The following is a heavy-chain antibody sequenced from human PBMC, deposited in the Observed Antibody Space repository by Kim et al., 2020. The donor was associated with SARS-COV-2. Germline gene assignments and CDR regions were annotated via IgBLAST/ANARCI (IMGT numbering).Heavy chain of an antibody. V-gene: IGHV3-53*01. D-gene: IGHD1-20*01. CDR1: GFTVSSNH. CDR3: ASPRYNWKTEGAFAI. J-gene: IGHJ3*02. CDR2: IYGGDNT. Sequence: GGSLRLSCAASGFTVSSNHMHWVRQAPGKGLEWVSIIYGGDNTNYADSVQGRFTISRDNSRNTLYLQMSSLRAEDTAGYYCASPRYNWKTEGAFAIWGQG.